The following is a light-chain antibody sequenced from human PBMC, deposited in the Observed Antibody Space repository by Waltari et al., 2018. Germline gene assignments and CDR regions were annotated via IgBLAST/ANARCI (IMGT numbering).Light chain of an antibody. CDR2: EVN. Sequence: QSALTQPPSVSGSPGQTVTITCTGTNSDFGSYNRVSWYQKPPGTAPNLGIDEVNNRPSGVPDRFSGSKSGNTSSLTISGLQAEDEADYYCSSWTGSPVFGGGTKLTVL. CDR1: NSDFGSYNR. J-gene: IGLJ3*02. V-gene: IGLV2-18*02. CDR3: SSWTGSPV.